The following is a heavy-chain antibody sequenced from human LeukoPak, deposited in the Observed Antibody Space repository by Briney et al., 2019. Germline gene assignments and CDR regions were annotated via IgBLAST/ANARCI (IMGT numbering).Heavy chain of an antibody. CDR3: ARRADTLLFDY. J-gene: IGHJ4*02. CDR1: GYSFTSYW. V-gene: IGHV5-51*01. Sequence: GESLKISCKGSGYSFTSYWIGRVRQMPGKGLEWMGIIYPGDSDTRYSPSFQGQVTISADKSSSTAYLQWSSLKASDTAMYYCARRADTLLFDYWGQGTLVTVSS. CDR2: IYPGDSDT. D-gene: IGHD2-21*01.